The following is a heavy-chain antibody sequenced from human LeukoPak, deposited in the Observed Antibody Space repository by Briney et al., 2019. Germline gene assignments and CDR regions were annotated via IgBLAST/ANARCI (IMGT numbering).Heavy chain of an antibody. D-gene: IGHD3-22*01. Sequence: PGGSLRLSCAASGFTFSRDWMHWVRQAPGKGLVWVSRISDDGSITTYADSVQGRFTISRDNAKSTVFLQMNSLRVEDTAVYFCVRRYYEYNAYGRHFDFWGQGILVTVSS. CDR2: ISDDGSIT. J-gene: IGHJ4*02. V-gene: IGHV3-74*03. CDR3: VRRYYEYNAYGRHFDF. CDR1: GFTFSRDW.